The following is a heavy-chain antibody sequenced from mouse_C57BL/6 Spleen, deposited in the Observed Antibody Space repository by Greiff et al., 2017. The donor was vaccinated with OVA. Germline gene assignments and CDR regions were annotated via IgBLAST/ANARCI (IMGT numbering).Heavy chain of an antibody. CDR2: INPNYGTT. V-gene: IGHV1-39*01. D-gene: IGHD1-1*01. Sequence: VQLQQSGPELVKPGASVKISCKASGYSFTDYNMNWVKQSHGKSLEWIGVINPNYGTTSYNQKFKGKATLTVDQSSSTADMQLTSLTSEDSAVYYCARRGYGSWYYFDYWGQGTTLTVSS. CDR3: ARRGYGSWYYFDY. CDR1: GYSFTDYN. J-gene: IGHJ2*01.